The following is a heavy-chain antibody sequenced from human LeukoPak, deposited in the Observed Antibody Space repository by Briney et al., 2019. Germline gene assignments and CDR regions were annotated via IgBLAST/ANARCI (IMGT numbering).Heavy chain of an antibody. CDR1: GGSISSYY. D-gene: IGHD3-10*01. CDR3: ARAPPGRHLDN. Sequence: SGTLSLTCAASGGSISSYYWNWIRQPPGKGLEWVGDIYYSGSTNYNPYLKSGGIMSVETSKNQFSLKLSSVTAADTAVYYCARAPPGRHLDNWGHGTLVTVSS. CDR2: IYYSGST. J-gene: IGHJ4*03. V-gene: IGHV4-59*01.